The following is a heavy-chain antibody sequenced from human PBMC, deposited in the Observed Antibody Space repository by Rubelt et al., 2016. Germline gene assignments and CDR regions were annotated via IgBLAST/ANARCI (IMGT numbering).Heavy chain of an antibody. J-gene: IGHJ5*02. D-gene: IGHD3-22*01. CDR2: ISGSGGST. CDR1: GFTFDDYG. CDR3: AKDLLRENNWFDP. V-gene: IGHV3-23*04. Sequence: EVQLVESGGGLVQPGRSLRLSCAASGFTFDDYGMHWVRQAPGKGLEWVSAISGSGGSTYYADSVKGRFTISRDNSKNTLYLQMNSLRAEETAVDYCAKDLLRENNWFDPWGQGTLVTVSS.